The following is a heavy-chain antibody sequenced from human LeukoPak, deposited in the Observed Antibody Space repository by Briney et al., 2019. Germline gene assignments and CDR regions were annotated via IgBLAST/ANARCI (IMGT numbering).Heavy chain of an antibody. CDR1: GGSIRRSSHY. CDR2: IDYSGSA. Sequence: SETLSLTCTVSGGSIRRSSHYWGWIRQPPGKGLEWIGSIDYSGSAYYKTSLKSRATLSADTSRNQISLKVTSATAADTAVYYCARPVSRYYDSSLGAFDIWGQGTLITVSS. V-gene: IGHV4-39*01. J-gene: IGHJ3*02. CDR3: ARPVSRYYDSSLGAFDI. D-gene: IGHD3-22*01.